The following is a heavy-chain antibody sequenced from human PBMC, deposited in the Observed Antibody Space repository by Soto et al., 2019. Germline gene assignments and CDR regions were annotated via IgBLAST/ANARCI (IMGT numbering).Heavy chain of an antibody. Sequence: PGGSLSLSCAASGFTFDDYAMHWVRQAPGKGLEWVSGISWNSGSIGYADSVKGRFTISRDNAKNSLYLQMNSLRAEDTALYYCAKGYIVVVPAAIDYWGQGILVTVS. CDR3: AKGYIVVVPAAIDY. V-gene: IGHV3-9*01. CDR2: ISWNSGSI. D-gene: IGHD2-2*01. CDR1: GFTFDDYA. J-gene: IGHJ4*02.